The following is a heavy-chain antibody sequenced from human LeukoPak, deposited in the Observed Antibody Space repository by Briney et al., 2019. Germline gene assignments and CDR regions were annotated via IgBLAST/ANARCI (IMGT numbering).Heavy chain of an antibody. CDR3: ARDRGFSSGHGGWFDP. D-gene: IGHD6-19*01. CDR1: GGSISNNY. J-gene: IGHJ5*02. Sequence: SETLSLTCTVFGGSISNNYWTWIRQPAGKGLEYIGRIYSSGSNHYNPSLKSRVTMSVDTSKNQFSLKLTSVTVADTALYYCARDRGFSSGHGGWFDPWGQGTLVTVSS. CDR2: IYSSGSN. V-gene: IGHV4-4*07.